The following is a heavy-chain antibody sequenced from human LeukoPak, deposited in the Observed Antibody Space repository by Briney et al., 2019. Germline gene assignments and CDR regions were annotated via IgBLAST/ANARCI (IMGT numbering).Heavy chain of an antibody. J-gene: IGHJ4*02. Sequence: GSLRLSCAASGFTFSSYWMSWVRQAPGKGLEWVANIKQDGSEKYYVDSVKGRFTISRDNAKNSLYLQMNSLRAEDTAVYYCARVIAAYYYDSSGYYPNWGQGTLVTVSS. CDR3: ARVIAAYYYDSSGYYPN. D-gene: IGHD3-22*01. CDR2: IKQDGSEK. V-gene: IGHV3-7*01. CDR1: GFTFSSYW.